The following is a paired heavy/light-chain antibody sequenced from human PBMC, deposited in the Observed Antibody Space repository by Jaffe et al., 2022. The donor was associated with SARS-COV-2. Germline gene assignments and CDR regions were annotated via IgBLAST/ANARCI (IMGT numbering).Heavy chain of an antibody. CDR1: GGSFSGYY. CDR3: ARVVYSPLGWSGYYNYYYYYYGMDV. CDR2: INHSGST. V-gene: IGHV4-34*01. D-gene: IGHD3-3*01. Sequence: QVQLQQWGAGLLKPSETLSLTCAVYGGSFSGYYWSWIRQPPGKGLEWIGEINHSGSTNYNPSLKSRVTISVDTSKNQFSLKLSSVTAADTAVYYCARVVYSPLGWSGYYNYYYYYYGMDVWGQGTTVTVSS. J-gene: IGHJ6*02.
Light chain of an antibody. CDR3: SSYAGSNGWV. J-gene: IGLJ3*02. CDR1: SSDVGGYNY. V-gene: IGLV2-8*01. Sequence: QSALTQPPSASGSPGQSVTISCTGTSSDVGGYNYVSWYQQHPGKAPKLMIYEVSKRPSGVPDRFSGSKSGNTASLTVSGLQAEDEADYYCSSYAGSNGWVFGGGTKLTVL. CDR2: EVS.